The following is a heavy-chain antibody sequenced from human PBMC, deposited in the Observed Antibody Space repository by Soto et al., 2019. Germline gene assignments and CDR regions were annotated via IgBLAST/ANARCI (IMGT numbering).Heavy chain of an antibody. CDR2: INHSGST. J-gene: IGHJ3*02. CDR3: ARGTERITIFGVVIRSQGNAFDI. CDR1: GGSFSGYY. Sequence: PSATLSLTCAVYGGSFSGYYWSWIRQPPGKGLEWIGEINHSGSTNYNPSLKSRVTISVGTSKNQFSLKLSSVTAADTAVYYCARGTERITIFGVVIRSQGNAFDIWGQGTMVTVSS. V-gene: IGHV4-34*01. D-gene: IGHD3-3*01.